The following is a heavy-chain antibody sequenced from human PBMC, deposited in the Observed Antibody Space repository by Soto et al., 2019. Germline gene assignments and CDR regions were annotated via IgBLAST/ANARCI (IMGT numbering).Heavy chain of an antibody. CDR2: IYYSGST. CDR1: GGSISSYY. D-gene: IGHD4-17*01. J-gene: IGHJ5*02. CDR3: ARDSYGEPNWFDP. Sequence: SETLSLTCTVSGGSISSYYWSWIRQPPGKGLEWIGYIYYSGSTNYNPSLKSRVTISVDTSKNQFSLKLSSVTAADTAAYYCARDSYGEPNWFDPWGQGTLVTVSS. V-gene: IGHV4-59*01.